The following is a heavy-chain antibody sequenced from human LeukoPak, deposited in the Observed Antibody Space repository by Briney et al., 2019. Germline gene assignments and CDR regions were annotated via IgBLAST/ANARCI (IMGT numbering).Heavy chain of an antibody. CDR2: IIPIFGTA. D-gene: IGHD4-17*01. Sequence: SVKVSCKASGGTFSSYAISWVRQAPGQGLESMGGIIPIFGTANYAQKFQGRVTITADESTSTAYMELSSLRSEDTAVYYCARATWGVTTINWFDPWGQGTLVTVSS. V-gene: IGHV1-69*13. CDR3: ARATWGVTTINWFDP. CDR1: GGTFSSYA. J-gene: IGHJ5*02.